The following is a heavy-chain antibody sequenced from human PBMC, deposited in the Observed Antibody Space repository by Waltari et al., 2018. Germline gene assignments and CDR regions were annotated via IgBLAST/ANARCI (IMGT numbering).Heavy chain of an antibody. J-gene: IGHJ1*01. V-gene: IGHV4-34*01. D-gene: IGHD6-19*01. CDR3: ARGLKQWLAWGYFQH. CDR2: INHSGST. CDR1: GGSFSGYY. Sequence: QVQLQQWGAGLLKPSETLSLTCAVYGGSFSGYYWSWIRQPPGKGLEWIGEINHSGSTNYNPSLKSRVTILVDTSKNQFSLKLSSVTAADTAVYYCARGLKQWLAWGYFQHWGQGTLVTVSS.